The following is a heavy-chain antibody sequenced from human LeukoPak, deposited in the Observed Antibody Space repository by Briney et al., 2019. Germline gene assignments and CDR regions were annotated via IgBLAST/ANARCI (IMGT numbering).Heavy chain of an antibody. V-gene: IGHV3-30*02. CDR3: AKMNLAPLTSLWFGESDSPNGAFDI. J-gene: IGHJ3*02. Sequence: RSGGSLRLSCAASGFTFSSYGMHWVRQAPGKGLEWVAFIRYDGSNKYYADSVKGRFTISRDNSKNTLYLQMNSLRAEDTAVYYCAKMNLAPLTSLWFGESDSPNGAFDIWGQGTTVTVSS. D-gene: IGHD3-10*01. CDR2: IRYDGSNK. CDR1: GFTFSSYG.